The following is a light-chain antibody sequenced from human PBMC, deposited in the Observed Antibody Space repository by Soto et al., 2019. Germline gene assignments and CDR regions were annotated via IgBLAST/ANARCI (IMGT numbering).Light chain of an antibody. J-gene: IGKJ4*01. CDR3: QQYGSSPLT. CDR2: DAS. V-gene: IGKV3-20*01. CDR1: QSISGRY. Sequence: ETELTQSPGTLSLSPGERASLSCRASQSISGRYLAWYQQKPGQAPRLLIYDASSRATGITDRFSGSGSGTDFILTISRLEPEDFAVYYCQQYGSSPLTFGGGTKVEIK.